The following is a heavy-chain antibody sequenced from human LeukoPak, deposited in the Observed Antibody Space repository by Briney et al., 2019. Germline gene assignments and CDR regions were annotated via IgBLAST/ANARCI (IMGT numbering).Heavy chain of an antibody. CDR2: INHSGST. CDR1: GGSFSGYY. Sequence: SETLSLTCAVYGGSFSGYYWSWIRQPPGKGLEWIGEINHSGSTNYNPSLKSRVTISVDTSKNQFSLKLSSVTAADTAVYYCARLHYSGSGSTYYYGMDVWGQGTTVTVSS. V-gene: IGHV4-34*01. D-gene: IGHD3-10*01. CDR3: ARLHYSGSGSTYYYGMDV. J-gene: IGHJ6*02.